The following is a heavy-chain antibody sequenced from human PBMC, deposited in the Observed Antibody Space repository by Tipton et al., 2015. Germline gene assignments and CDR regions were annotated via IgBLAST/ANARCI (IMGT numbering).Heavy chain of an antibody. CDR1: GFTFSSYW. Sequence: SLRLSCAASGFTFSSYWMHWARQAPGKGLVWVSRINSDGSSRTYADSVKGRFTISRDNAKNTLYLQMNSLRAEDTAVYYCARDPTNDYDTSGYPFDYWGQGTLVTVSS. D-gene: IGHD3-22*01. J-gene: IGHJ4*02. CDR3: ARDPTNDYDTSGYPFDY. V-gene: IGHV3-74*03. CDR2: INSDGSSR.